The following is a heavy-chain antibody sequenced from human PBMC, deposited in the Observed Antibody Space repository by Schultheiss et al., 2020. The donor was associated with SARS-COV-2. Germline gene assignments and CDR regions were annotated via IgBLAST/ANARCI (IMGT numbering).Heavy chain of an antibody. V-gene: IGHV4-59*12. Sequence: SETLSLTCTVSGGSISSYYWSWIRQPPGKGLEWIGYIYYSGSTNYNPSLKSRVTISVDTSKNQFSLKLSSVTAADTAEYYCARASDCSSTSCYHLSHYYYYYYMDVWGKGTTVTVS. J-gene: IGHJ6*03. CDR3: ARASDCSSTSCYHLSHYYYYYYMDV. CDR1: GGSISSYY. D-gene: IGHD2-2*01. CDR2: IYYSGST.